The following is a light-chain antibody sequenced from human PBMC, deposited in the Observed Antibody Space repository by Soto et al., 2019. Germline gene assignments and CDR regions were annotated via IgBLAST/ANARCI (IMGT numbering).Light chain of an antibody. CDR1: QRISKN. Sequence: DVQMTQSPTSLSASVGDRVTITCRATQRISKNLNWYQKKPGEAPKLLIYSASTLQTGVPSRFTGSGSGTDFTLTINSLQPEDFATYYCQQSYSVPHTFGGGTKVEIQ. V-gene: IGKV1-39*01. CDR2: SAS. J-gene: IGKJ4*01. CDR3: QQSYSVPHT.